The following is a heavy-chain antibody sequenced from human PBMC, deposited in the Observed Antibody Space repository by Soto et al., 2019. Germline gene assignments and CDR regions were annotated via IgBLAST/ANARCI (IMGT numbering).Heavy chain of an antibody. CDR1: GGSISSGDYY. CDR2: IYSSGST. V-gene: IGHV4-31*03. J-gene: IGHJ4*02. D-gene: IGHD2-15*01. CDR3: ASESRGFGGTSLMYYFDY. Sequence: PSETLSLTCTVSGGSISSGDYYWNWIRQHPGKGLEWIGYIYSSGSTYYSPSLKSRVTISVDTSKKLFSLKLSSVTAADTAMYYCASESRGFGGTSLMYYFDYWGQGILVTVS.